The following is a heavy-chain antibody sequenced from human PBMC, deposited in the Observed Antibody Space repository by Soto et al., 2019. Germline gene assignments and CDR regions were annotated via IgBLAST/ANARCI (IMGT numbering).Heavy chain of an antibody. CDR2: ISYDGDNK. CDR1: GFTFSSYA. CDR3: ARSRGYTYGFDY. D-gene: IGHD5-18*01. J-gene: IGHJ4*02. V-gene: IGHV3-30-3*01. Sequence: PGGSLSLSCAASGFTFSSYAMHWVRPAPGKGLEWVAFISYDGDNKFYADSVKGRFTISRDNSKNTLYLQVNSLRVKDTAVYYCARSRGYTYGFDYWGQGTLVTSPQ.